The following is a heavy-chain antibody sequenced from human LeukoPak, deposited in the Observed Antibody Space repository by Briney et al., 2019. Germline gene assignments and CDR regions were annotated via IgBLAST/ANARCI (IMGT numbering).Heavy chain of an antibody. CDR3: AKGGFVVVPAAPFDY. D-gene: IGHD2-2*01. Sequence: PGGSLRLSCAASGFTFSSYSMNWVRQAPGKGLEWVSSISSSSSYIYYADSVKGRFTISRDNAKNSLYLQMNSLRAEDTALYYCAKGGFVVVPAAPFDYWGQGTLVTVSS. J-gene: IGHJ4*02. CDR1: GFTFSSYS. V-gene: IGHV3-21*04. CDR2: ISSSSSYI.